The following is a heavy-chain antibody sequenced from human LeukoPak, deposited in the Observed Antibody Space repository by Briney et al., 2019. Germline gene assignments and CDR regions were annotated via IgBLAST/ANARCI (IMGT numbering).Heavy chain of an antibody. D-gene: IGHD2-15*01. CDR2: IYYSGST. J-gene: IGHJ6*02. CDR3: ARDVRDCSGGDCYYYGMDV. Sequence: SQTLSLTCTVSGGSISSGAYYWIWIRQHPGKGLEWIGYIYYSGSTYYNPSLKSRVTISVDTSKNQFSLKLSSVTAADTAVYYCARDVRDCSGGDCYYYGMDVWGPGATVTVSS. V-gene: IGHV4-31*03. CDR1: GGSISSGAYY.